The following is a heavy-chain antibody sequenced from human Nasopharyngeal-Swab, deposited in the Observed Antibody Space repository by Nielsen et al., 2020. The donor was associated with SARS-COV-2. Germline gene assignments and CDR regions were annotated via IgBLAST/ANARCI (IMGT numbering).Heavy chain of an antibody. CDR2: INSDGSST. D-gene: IGHD1-7*01. CDR1: GFTFSSYW. V-gene: IGHV3-74*01. CDR3: ARDPAITGTTFDP. Sequence: GASLKISCAASGFTFSSYWMHWVRQAPGKGLVWVSRINSDGSSTRYADSVKGRFTISRDNAKNTLYLQMNSLRAEDTAVYYCARDPAITGTTFDPWGQGTLVTVSS. J-gene: IGHJ5*02.